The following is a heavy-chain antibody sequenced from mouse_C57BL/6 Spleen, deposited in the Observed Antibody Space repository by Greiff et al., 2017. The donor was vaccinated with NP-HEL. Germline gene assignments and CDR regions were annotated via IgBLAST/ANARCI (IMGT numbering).Heavy chain of an antibody. CDR2: ISDGGSYT. J-gene: IGHJ2*01. D-gene: IGHD2-5*01. Sequence: EVKVVESGGGLVKPGGSLKLSCAASGFTFSSYAMSWVRQTPEKRLEWVATISDGGSYTYYPDNVKGRFTISRDNAKNNLYLQMSHLKSEDTAMYYCARDHYSNYFDYWGQGTTLTVSS. CDR1: GFTFSSYA. CDR3: ARDHYSNYFDY. V-gene: IGHV5-4*01.